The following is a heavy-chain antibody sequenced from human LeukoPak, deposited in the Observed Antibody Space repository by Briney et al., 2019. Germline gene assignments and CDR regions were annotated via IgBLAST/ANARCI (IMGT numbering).Heavy chain of an antibody. Sequence: SETLSLTCTVSGGSISSSSYYWGWIRQPPGTGLEWIGSIYYSGSTYYNPSLKSRVTISVDTSKDQFSLKLSSVTAADTAVYHCARDRDNYYDSSGYFDYWGQGTLVTVSS. J-gene: IGHJ4*02. CDR2: IYYSGST. CDR1: GGSISSSSYY. CDR3: ARDRDNYYDSSGYFDY. D-gene: IGHD3-22*01. V-gene: IGHV4-39*07.